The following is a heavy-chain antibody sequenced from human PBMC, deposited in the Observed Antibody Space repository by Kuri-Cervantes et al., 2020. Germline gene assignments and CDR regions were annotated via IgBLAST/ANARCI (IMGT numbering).Heavy chain of an antibody. CDR3: ARPGVAGFNDY. CDR2: IWYDGSNK. J-gene: IGHJ4*02. D-gene: IGHD6-19*01. V-gene: IGHV3-33*08. CDR1: GFTFSNYW. Sequence: GGSLRLSCAASGFTFSNYWMNWVRQAPGKGLEWVAVIWYDGSNKYYADSVKGRFTISRDNSKNTLYLQMNSLRVEDTAMYYCARPGVAGFNDYWGQGTLVTVSS.